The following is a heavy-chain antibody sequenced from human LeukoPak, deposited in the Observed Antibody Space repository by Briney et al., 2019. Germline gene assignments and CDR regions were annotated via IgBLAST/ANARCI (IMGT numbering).Heavy chain of an antibody. J-gene: IGHJ4*02. Sequence: GSLRLSCAASGFTFSDYYMSWIRQPPGKGLEWIGEINHSGSTNYNPSLKSRVTISVDTSKNQFSLKLSSVTAADTAVYYCARGVAAGSRWGQGTLVTVSS. D-gene: IGHD6-13*01. CDR2: INHSGST. CDR3: ARGVAAGSR. V-gene: IGHV4-34*01. CDR1: GFTFSDYY.